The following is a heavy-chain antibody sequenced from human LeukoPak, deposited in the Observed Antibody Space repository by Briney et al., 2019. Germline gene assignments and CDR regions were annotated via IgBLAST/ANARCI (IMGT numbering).Heavy chain of an antibody. CDR3: AKGPYSGFS. J-gene: IGHJ5*02. Sequence: PGGSLRLSCAASGFTFDDYAMHWVRQAPGKGLEWVSGISWNSGSIGYADSVKGRFTISRDNAKNSLYLQMNSLRAEDTAVYYCAKGPYSGFSWGQGTLVTVSS. D-gene: IGHD1-26*01. V-gene: IGHV3-9*01. CDR2: ISWNSGSI. CDR1: GFTFDDYA.